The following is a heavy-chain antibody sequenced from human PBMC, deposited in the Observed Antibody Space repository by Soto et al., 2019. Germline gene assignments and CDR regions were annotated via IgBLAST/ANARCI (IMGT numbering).Heavy chain of an antibody. Sequence: PSETLSLTCNVSGASVSHGYWSWIRQPPGKGLEWIGFMYFGGSFNYNPSLTSRATISVETSKNQFSMKLTSVTASDTAAYYCARSYYDSTGFAVDPWGQGTLVTVSS. CDR1: GASVSHGY. CDR2: MYFGGSF. V-gene: IGHV4-59*02. J-gene: IGHJ5*02. CDR3: ARSYYDSTGFAVDP. D-gene: IGHD3-22*01.